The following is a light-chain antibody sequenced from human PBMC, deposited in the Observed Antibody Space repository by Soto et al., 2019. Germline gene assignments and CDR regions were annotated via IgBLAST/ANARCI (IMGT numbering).Light chain of an antibody. CDR1: QGVINH. J-gene: IGKJ1*01. CDR3: QQYDSSPRT. Sequence: EIVLTQSPGTLSLSPGERATLSCRTSQGVINHLAWFQQKPGQAPRLLIYGASTRAADIPDRFSGSGSGTDFTLTIGRLEPEDLAVYYCQQYDSSPRTFGQGTKVAIK. CDR2: GAS. V-gene: IGKV3-20*01.